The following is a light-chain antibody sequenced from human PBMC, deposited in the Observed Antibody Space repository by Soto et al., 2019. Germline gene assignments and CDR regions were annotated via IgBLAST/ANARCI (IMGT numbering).Light chain of an antibody. CDR3: QQYGSSPT. J-gene: IGKJ4*01. V-gene: IGKV3-20*01. CDR1: QSVSSSY. CDR2: GAS. Sequence: EIQMTQSPSTLSLSAGERATLSCRASQSVSSSYLAWYQQKPGQAPRLLIYGASSRATGIPDRFSGSGSGTDFTLTISRLEPEDFAVYYCQQYGSSPTFGRGTKVEIK.